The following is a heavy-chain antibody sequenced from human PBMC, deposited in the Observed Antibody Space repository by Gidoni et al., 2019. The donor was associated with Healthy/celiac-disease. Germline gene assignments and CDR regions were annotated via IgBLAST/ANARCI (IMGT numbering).Heavy chain of an antibody. CDR3: ARGIVVVPAPPRGGMDV. D-gene: IGHD2-2*01. CDR2: INPNSGGT. CDR1: GYTFTGYY. V-gene: IGHV1-2*04. Sequence: QVQLVQSGAEVKKPGASVKVSCKASGYTFTGYYMHWVRQSPGQGLEWMGLINPNSGGTNYAQKFQGWVTMTRDTSISTAYMELSRLRSDDTAVYYWARGIVVVPAPPRGGMDVWGQGTTVTVSS. J-gene: IGHJ6*02.